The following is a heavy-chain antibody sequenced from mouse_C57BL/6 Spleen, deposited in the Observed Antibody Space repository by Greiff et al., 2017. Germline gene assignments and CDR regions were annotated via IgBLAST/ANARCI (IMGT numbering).Heavy chain of an antibody. V-gene: IGHV1-52*01. CDR2: IDPSDSET. CDR3: AREGIYYGYDDGYFGC. Sequence: QVQLQQPGAELVRPGSSVKLSCKASGYTFTSYWMHWVKQRPIQGLEWIGNIDPSDSETHYNQKFKDKATLTVDKSSSTTYMQLSSLTSEDSAVYYCAREGIYYGYDDGYFGCWGQGPTLSVSS. D-gene: IGHD2-2*01. CDR1: GYTFTSYW. J-gene: IGHJ2*01.